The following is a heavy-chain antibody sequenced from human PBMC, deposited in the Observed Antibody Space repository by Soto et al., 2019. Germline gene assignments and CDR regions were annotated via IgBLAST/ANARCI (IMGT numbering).Heavy chain of an antibody. D-gene: IGHD3-3*01. J-gene: IGHJ5*02. CDR1: GYSISSGYY. Sequence: SETLSLTCAVSGYSISSGYYWGWIRQPPGKGLEWIGSIYHSGSTYYNPSLKSRVTISVDTSKNQFSLKLSSVTAADTAVYYCARDFSGRITIFGVAPGPWFDPWGQGXLVTVYS. V-gene: IGHV4-38-2*02. CDR3: ARDFSGRITIFGVAPGPWFDP. CDR2: IYHSGST.